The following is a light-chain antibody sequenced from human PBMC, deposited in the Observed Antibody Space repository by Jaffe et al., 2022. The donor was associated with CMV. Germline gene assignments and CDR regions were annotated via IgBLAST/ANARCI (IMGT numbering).Light chain of an antibody. CDR1: QSIGSS. V-gene: IGKV6-21*01. CDR3: HQSSGSPHT. CDR2: YAS. J-gene: IGKJ2*01. Sequence: EVVLTQSPDFQSVTPKEKVTVTCRASQSIGSSLNWYQLKPDQSPKLLIKYASQSLSGVPSRFSGSGSGTDFTLTISSLEAEDAATYYCHQSSGSPHTFGQGTKLEIK.